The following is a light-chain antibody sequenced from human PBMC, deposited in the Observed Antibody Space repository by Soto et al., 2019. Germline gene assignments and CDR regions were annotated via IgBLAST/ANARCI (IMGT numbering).Light chain of an antibody. CDR2: EVS. J-gene: IGLJ1*01. V-gene: IGLV2-8*01. CDR3: SSYAGSLYI. Sequence: QSVLTQPPSASGSPGQSVTISCTGTSSDVGDYNYVSWYQQHPGKAPKLMIYEVSKWPSGVPDRFSGSKSGNTASLTVSGLQAEDEADYYCSSYAGSLYIFGTGTKLTVL. CDR1: SSDVGDYNY.